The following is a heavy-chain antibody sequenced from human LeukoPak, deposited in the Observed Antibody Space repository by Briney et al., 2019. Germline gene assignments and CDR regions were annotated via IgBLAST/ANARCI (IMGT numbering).Heavy chain of an antibody. V-gene: IGHV4-34*01. CDR3: ATAEHCGGDCYADY. CDR2: INHSGST. D-gene: IGHD2-21*02. CDR1: GGSFSGYY. J-gene: IGHJ4*02. Sequence: SETLSLTCAVYGGSFSGYYWSWIRQPPGKGLEWIGEINHSGSTNYNPSLKSRVTISVDTSKNQFSLKLSSVTAADTAVYYCATAEHCGGDCYADYWGQGTLVTVSS.